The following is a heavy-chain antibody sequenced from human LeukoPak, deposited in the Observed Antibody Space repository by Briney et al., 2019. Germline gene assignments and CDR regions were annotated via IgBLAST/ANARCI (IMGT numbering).Heavy chain of an antibody. D-gene: IGHD4-17*01. CDR1: GFTFTSYS. V-gene: IGHV3-48*01. Sequence: PGGSLRLSCAASGFTFTSYSMNWVRQAPGKGLEWVSYISSSSTIYYADSVKGRFTISRDNAKNSLYLQMNSLRAEDTAVYYCARLYGDYGEWGQGTLVTVSS. CDR2: ISSSSTI. CDR3: ARLYGDYGE. J-gene: IGHJ4*02.